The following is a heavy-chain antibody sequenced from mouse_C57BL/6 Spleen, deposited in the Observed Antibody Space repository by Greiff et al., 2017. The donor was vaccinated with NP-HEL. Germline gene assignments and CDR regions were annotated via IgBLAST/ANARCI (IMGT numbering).Heavy chain of an antibody. CDR2: IDPETGGT. CDR3: TRRGAAQATPFAY. V-gene: IGHV1-15*01. D-gene: IGHD3-2*02. Sequence: VQLQQSGAELVRPGASVTLSCKASGYTFTDYEMHWVKQTPVHGLEWIGAIDPETGGTAYHQKFKGKAILTADKTSSTAYMGLRSLTSEDSAVYYCTRRGAAQATPFAYWGQGTLVTVSA. J-gene: IGHJ3*01. CDR1: GYTFTDYE.